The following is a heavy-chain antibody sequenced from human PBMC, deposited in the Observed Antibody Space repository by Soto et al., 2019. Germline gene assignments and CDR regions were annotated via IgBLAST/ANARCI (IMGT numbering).Heavy chain of an antibody. Sequence: SVKVSCKASGGTFSTYAISWVRQAPGQGLEWMGGIIPILGIANYAQKFQGRVTITADESTSTAYMELSSLRSEDTAVYYCAREGYCSGGSCYSGYYYYGMDVWGQGTTVTVSS. CDR3: AREGYCSGGSCYSGYYYYGMDV. D-gene: IGHD2-15*01. V-gene: IGHV1-69*10. J-gene: IGHJ6*02. CDR2: IIPILGIA. CDR1: GGTFSTYA.